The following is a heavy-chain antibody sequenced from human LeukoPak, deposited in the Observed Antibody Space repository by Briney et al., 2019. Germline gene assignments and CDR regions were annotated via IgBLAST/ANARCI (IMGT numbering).Heavy chain of an antibody. D-gene: IGHD2-21*02. Sequence: GGSLRLSCAASGFTFSSYGMDWVRQAPGKGLEWVAFIRYDGSNKYYADSVKGRFTISRDNSKNTLYLQMNSLRAEDTAVYYCAKGPWAYCGGDCYYFDYWGQGTLVTVSS. CDR1: GFTFSSYG. J-gene: IGHJ4*02. CDR3: AKGPWAYCGGDCYYFDY. V-gene: IGHV3-30*02. CDR2: IRYDGSNK.